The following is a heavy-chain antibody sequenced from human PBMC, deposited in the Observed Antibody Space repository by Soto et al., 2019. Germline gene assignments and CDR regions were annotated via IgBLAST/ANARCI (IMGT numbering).Heavy chain of an antibody. CDR3: ARGQGAAIGDYYYHGMDV. J-gene: IGHJ6*02. CDR2: IRSRANNFAT. D-gene: IGHD2-2*02. V-gene: IGHV3-73*01. Sequence: GGSLRLSCAASGFIFSVSAIHWVRQASGKGLEWVGRIRSRANNFATSSAASVKGRFTFSRDDSKNTAYLQMNTLKPEDTAVYYCARGQGAAIGDYYYHGMDVWGQGTTVTVSS. CDR1: GFIFSVSA.